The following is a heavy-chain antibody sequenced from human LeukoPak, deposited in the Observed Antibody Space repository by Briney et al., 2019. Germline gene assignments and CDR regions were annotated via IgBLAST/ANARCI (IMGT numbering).Heavy chain of an antibody. J-gene: IGHJ4*02. CDR3: ARVSAVFQQLGHFDY. CDR1: GYTFTGYY. D-gene: IGHD6-13*01. V-gene: IGHV1-2*02. CDR2: INPNSGGT. Sequence: ASVKVSCKASGYTFTGYYMHWVRQAPGQGLEWMGWINPNSGGTNYAQKFQGRVTMTRDTSISTAYMELSRLRSDDTAVYYCARVSAVFQQLGHFDYWGQGTLVTVSS.